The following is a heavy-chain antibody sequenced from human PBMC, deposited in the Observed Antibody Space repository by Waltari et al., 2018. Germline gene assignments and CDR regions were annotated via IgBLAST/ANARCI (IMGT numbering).Heavy chain of an antibody. D-gene: IGHD4-4*01. Sequence: EVQLVQSGAEVKKHGATVKITCKASGYTFTDYKIHWVQQAPGKGLEWMGRVDPADSETIYAEKFQGRVTITADTSTDTAYMELSSLRSEDTAVYYCATVLTTVPTYWFDPWGQGTLVTVSS. V-gene: IGHV1-69-2*01. CDR1: GYTFTDYK. J-gene: IGHJ5*02. CDR3: ATVLTTVPTYWFDP. CDR2: VDPADSET.